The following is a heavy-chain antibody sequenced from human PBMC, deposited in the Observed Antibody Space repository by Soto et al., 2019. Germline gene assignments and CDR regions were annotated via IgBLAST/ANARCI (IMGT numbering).Heavy chain of an antibody. Sequence: PGGSLRLSCAASGFTFSSYWMSWVRQAPGKGLEWVANIKQDGSEKYYVDSVKGRFTISRDNAKISLYLQMNSLRAEDTAVYYCASPSLHYGHSSFDYSGQGTLVTLSS. CDR2: IKQDGSEK. CDR3: ASPSLHYGHSSFDY. V-gene: IGHV3-7*01. CDR1: GFTFSSYW. J-gene: IGHJ4*02. D-gene: IGHD4-17*01.